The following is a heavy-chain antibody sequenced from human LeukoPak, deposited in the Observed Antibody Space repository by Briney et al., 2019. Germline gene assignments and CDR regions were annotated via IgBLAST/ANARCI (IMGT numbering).Heavy chain of an antibody. CDR3: AKIGGSGSYDFDY. V-gene: IGHV3-23*01. CDR2: ISGSGGSA. J-gene: IGHJ4*02. CDR1: GFTFSSYS. D-gene: IGHD3-10*01. Sequence: GGSLRLSCAASGFTFSSYSMSWVRQAPGKGLEWVSAISGSGGSAYYADSVKGRFTISRDNSKNTLYLQMNSLRAEDTAVYYCAKIGGSGSYDFDYWGQGTLVTVSS.